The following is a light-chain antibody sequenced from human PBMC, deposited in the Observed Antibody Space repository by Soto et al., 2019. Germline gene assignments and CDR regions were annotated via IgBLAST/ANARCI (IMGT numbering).Light chain of an antibody. J-gene: IGLJ3*02. V-gene: IGLV1-44*01. CDR3: AAWGDSLNTWV. Sequence: QSVLTQPPSASGTPGQRVTISCSGSSSNIGSNAVSWYQHFPVTAPKVLIYSDDQRPSGVPDRFSGSKSGTSASLAISGLRAEDEADYFCAAWGDSLNTWVFGGGTKVTVL. CDR2: SDD. CDR1: SSNIGSNA.